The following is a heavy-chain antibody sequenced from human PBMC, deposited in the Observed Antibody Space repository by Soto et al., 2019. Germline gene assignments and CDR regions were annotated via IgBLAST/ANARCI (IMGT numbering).Heavy chain of an antibody. CDR2: IYWNDDK. CDR3: AHRRYDSSGSFGSSEFDP. J-gene: IGHJ5*02. Sequence: SGPTLVNPTQTLTLTCTFSGFSLSTSGVGVGWIRQPPGKALEWLALIYWNDDKRYSPSLKSRLTITKDTSKNQVVLTMTNMDPVDTATYYCAHRRYDSSGSFGSSEFDPWGQGTLVTVSS. CDR1: GFSLSTSGVG. D-gene: IGHD3-22*01. V-gene: IGHV2-5*01.